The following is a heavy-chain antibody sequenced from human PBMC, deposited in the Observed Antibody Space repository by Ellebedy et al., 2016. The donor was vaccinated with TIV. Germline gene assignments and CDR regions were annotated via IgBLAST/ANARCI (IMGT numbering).Heavy chain of an antibody. CDR3: ARDTNYYGMDV. CDR1: GGSISSSNW. CDR2: IYHSGST. J-gene: IGHJ6*02. D-gene: IGHD3-3*01. Sequence: SETLSLTCAVSGGSISSSNWWSWVRQPPGKWLEWIGEIYHSGSTNYNPSLKSRVTISVDKSKNHFSLKLSSVTAADTAVYYCARDTNYYGMDVWGQGTTVTVSS. V-gene: IGHV4-4*02.